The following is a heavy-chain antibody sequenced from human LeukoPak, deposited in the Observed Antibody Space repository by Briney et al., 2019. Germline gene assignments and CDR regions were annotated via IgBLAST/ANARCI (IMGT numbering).Heavy chain of an antibody. V-gene: IGHV3-21*01. J-gene: IGHJ4*02. D-gene: IGHD2-2*01. CDR3: ASRPSRCSSTSCYSFGY. Sequence: GGSLRLSCAASGFTFSSYSMNWVRQAPGKGLEWVSSISSSSSYIYYADSVKGRFTISRDNAKNSLYLQMNSLRAEDTAVYYCASRPSRCSSTSCYSFGYWGQGTLVTVYS. CDR1: GFTFSSYS. CDR2: ISSSSSYI.